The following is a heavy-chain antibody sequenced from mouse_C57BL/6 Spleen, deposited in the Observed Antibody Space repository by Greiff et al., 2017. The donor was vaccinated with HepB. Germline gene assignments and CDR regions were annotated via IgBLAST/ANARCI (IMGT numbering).Heavy chain of an antibody. Sequence: EVQLQQSGAELVQPAASLKLSCTASGYNIKDIYIHWVKQRPEKGLERIRRTDPANGNTKYDPKFQGKATITADTSSNTAYLQLSSLTSEDTAVYYCRISTINAWGQGTTLTVSS. V-gene: IGHV14-3*02. CDR1: GYNIKDIY. D-gene: IGHD5-2*01. CDR3: RISTINA. CDR2: TDPANGNT. J-gene: IGHJ2*01.